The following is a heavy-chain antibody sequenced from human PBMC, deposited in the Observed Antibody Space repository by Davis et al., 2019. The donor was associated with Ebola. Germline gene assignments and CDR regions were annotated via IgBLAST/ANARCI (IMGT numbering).Heavy chain of an antibody. Sequence: GESLKISCAASGFAFSNYELNWVRQAPGKGLEWLSYIDGSGDTVYYAESVRGRFTISRDNAKNSLYMQMNSLRAEDTAVYYCAREMTHCGGDCHDYWGQGTLVTVSS. CDR2: IDGSGDTV. CDR3: AREMTHCGGDCHDY. J-gene: IGHJ4*02. V-gene: IGHV3-48*03. CDR1: GFAFSNYE. D-gene: IGHD2-21*01.